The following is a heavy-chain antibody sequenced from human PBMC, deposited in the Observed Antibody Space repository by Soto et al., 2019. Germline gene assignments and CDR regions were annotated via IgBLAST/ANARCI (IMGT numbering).Heavy chain of an antibody. CDR2: IIPIFGTA. V-gene: IGHV1-69*12. J-gene: IGHJ6*02. D-gene: IGHD6-13*01. Sequence: QVQLVQSGAEVKKPGSSVKVSCKASGGTFSSYAISWVRQAPGQGLEWMGGIIPIFGTANYAQKFQGRVTITADESTGXAYMELSSLRSEDTAVYYCARVAQQLVVGYYGMDVWGQGTTVTVSS. CDR1: GGTFSSYA. CDR3: ARVAQQLVVGYYGMDV.